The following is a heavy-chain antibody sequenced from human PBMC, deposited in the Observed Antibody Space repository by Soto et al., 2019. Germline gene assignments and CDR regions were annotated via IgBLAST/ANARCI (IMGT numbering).Heavy chain of an antibody. CDR1: GFTFSSYA. CDR3: AKDRDDYVWGSYRSFDY. Sequence: GGSLRLSCAASGFTFSSYATSWVRQAPGKGLEWVSAISGSGGSTYYADSVKGRFTISRDNSKNTLYRQMNSLRAEDTAVYYCAKDRDDYVWGSYRSFDYWGQGTLVTVSS. J-gene: IGHJ4*02. V-gene: IGHV3-23*01. D-gene: IGHD3-16*02. CDR2: ISGSGGST.